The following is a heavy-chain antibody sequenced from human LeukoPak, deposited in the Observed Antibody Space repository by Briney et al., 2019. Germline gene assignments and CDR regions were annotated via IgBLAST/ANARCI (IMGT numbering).Heavy chain of an antibody. J-gene: IGHJ3*01. CDR2: ISGRGSST. D-gene: IGHD6-13*01. CDR1: AFTFSLYA. CDR3: AKDGSSGIAAAADAFDV. V-gene: IGHV3-23*01. Sequence: PGGSLRLSCVGSAFTFSLYAMTWVRQATGKALEWVSAISGRGSSTYYADSVKGRFTISRDNSKNTLYLQMNSLRAEDTAIYYCAKDGSSGIAAAADAFDVWGQGTMVTVSS.